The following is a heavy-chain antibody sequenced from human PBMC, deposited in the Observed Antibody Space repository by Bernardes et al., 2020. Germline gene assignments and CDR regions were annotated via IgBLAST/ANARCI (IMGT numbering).Heavy chain of an antibody. CDR1: GFTFSSYA. CDR3: ARDLAVVVVAATLVDY. D-gene: IGHD2-15*01. V-gene: IGHV3-30-3*01. J-gene: IGHJ4*02. Sequence: GGSLRLSCAASGFTFSSYAMHWVRQAPGKGLEWVAVISYDGSNKYYADSVKGLFTISRDNSKNTLYLQMNSLRAEDTAVYYCARDLAVVVVAATLVDYWGQGTLVTVSS. CDR2: ISYDGSNK.